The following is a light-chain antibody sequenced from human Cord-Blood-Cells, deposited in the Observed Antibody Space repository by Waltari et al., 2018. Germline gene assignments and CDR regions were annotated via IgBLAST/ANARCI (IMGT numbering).Light chain of an antibody. CDR1: SSNIGAGYD. CDR2: GNS. V-gene: IGLV1-40*01. CDR3: QSYDSSLSGSV. J-gene: IGLJ2*01. Sequence: QSVLTQPPSVSGAPGQRVTISCTGSSSNIGAGYDVHWYQQLPGTAPKLLIYGNSTRPSWVPDRFSGSKSGTSASLAITGLQAEDESDYSCQSYDSSLSGSVFGGGTKLTVL.